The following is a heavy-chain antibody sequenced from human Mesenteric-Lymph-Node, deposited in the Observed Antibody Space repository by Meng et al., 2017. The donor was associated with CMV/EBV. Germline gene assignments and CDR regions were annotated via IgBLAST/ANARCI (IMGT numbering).Heavy chain of an antibody. V-gene: IGHV1-69*04. D-gene: IGHD3-22*01. CDR2: IIPILDVT. J-gene: IGHJ3*02. CDR1: GGTFSNYA. Sequence: SVQVSCKASGGTFSNYAIIWVRQAPRQGLEWMGRIIPILDVTKYAQKFQGRITITADKSTSTTYMELRSLRSEDTAGYYCARSEHYYETSGRRDAFDIWGQGTMVTVSS. CDR3: ARSEHYYETSGRRDAFDI.